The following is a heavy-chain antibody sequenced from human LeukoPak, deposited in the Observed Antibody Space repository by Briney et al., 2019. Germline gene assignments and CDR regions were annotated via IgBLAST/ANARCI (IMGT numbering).Heavy chain of an antibody. V-gene: IGHV3-48*01. CDR3: ARVPLDMDV. J-gene: IGHJ6*03. CDR2: IKSGSTTI. CDR1: GFTFNCYS. Sequence: TGGSLRLSCAASGFTFNCYSMNWVRQAPGKGLEWVSYIKSGSTTIYYADSVKGRFTISRDDANDLLFLQMNSLRAEDAAVYYCARVPLDMDVWGKGTTVTVSS.